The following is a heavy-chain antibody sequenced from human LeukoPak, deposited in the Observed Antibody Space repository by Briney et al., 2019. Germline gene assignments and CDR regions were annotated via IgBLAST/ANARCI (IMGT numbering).Heavy chain of an antibody. D-gene: IGHD6-19*01. Sequence: PGGSLRLSCAASGFTFSSYGMHWVRQAPGKGLEWVAVISYDGSNKYYADSVKGRFTISRDNAKNSLYLQMNSLRAEDTAVYYCARAWLGFDYWGQGTLVTVSS. CDR3: ARAWLGFDY. J-gene: IGHJ4*02. V-gene: IGHV3-33*05. CDR2: ISYDGSNK. CDR1: GFTFSSYG.